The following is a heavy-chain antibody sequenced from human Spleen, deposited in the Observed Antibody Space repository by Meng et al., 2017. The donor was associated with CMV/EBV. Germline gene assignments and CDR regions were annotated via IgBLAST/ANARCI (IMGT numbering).Heavy chain of an antibody. Sequence: GESLKISCAASGFSFNDYAMHWVRQAPGKGLEWVAVISHDGTSKYYTDSVKGRFTISRDNSKNMLYVQVDSLRAEDTAVYYCARESVQPAASFDSWGQGTLVTVSS. D-gene: IGHD2-2*01. CDR3: ARESVQPAASFDS. CDR1: GFSFNDYA. J-gene: IGHJ4*02. V-gene: IGHV3-30*04. CDR2: ISHDGTSK.